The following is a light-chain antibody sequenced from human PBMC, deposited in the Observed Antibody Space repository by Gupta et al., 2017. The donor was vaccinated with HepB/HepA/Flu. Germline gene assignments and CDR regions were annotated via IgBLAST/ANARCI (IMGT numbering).Light chain of an antibody. CDR3: YSSDTSGRYRV. CDR1: AFPKKN. V-gene: IGLV3-10*01. J-gene: IGLJ2*01. CDR2: EDT. Sequence: SYDLKQPPSVSVSPGQTARITCSGDAFPKKNAYWYQQKSGQAPVLVIYEDTKRPSGIPQKFAWSTSGTMATLTIRGAQVEDEADYDCYSSDTSGRYRVFGGGTFLTVL.